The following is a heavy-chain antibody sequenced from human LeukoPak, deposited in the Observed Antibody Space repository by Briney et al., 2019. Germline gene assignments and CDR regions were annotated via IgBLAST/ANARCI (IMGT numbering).Heavy chain of an antibody. CDR2: IKEDGSDK. J-gene: IGHJ4*02. CDR3: AITVVIVRGASDHFDY. Sequence: GGSLRLSCAVSGFSFSSYWMSWVRQAPGKGLEWVANIKEDGSDKYYVDSVKGRFTISRDNARNSLYLQMSSLRAEDTAVYYCAITVVIVRGASDHFDYWGQGTLVTVSS. V-gene: IGHV3-7*01. CDR1: GFSFSSYW. D-gene: IGHD2/OR15-2a*01.